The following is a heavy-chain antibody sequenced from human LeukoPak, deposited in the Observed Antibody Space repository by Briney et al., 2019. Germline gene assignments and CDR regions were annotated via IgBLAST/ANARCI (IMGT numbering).Heavy chain of an antibody. CDR3: ARVRGGWGTEGPFDY. Sequence: ETLSLTCTVSGGSISSSSYYWGWVRQAPGKGLEWVSYISGLGNTIYYADSVKGRFTISRDNAGNSLYLQMNNLSPEDTALYYCARVRGGWGTEGPFDYWGQGTLVTVSS. CDR1: GGSISSSSYY. D-gene: IGHD3-16*01. J-gene: IGHJ4*02. V-gene: IGHV3-48*01. CDR2: ISGLGNTI.